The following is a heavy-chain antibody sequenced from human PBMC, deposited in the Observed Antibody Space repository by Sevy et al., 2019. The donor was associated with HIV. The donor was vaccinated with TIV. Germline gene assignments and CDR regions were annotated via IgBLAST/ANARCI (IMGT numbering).Heavy chain of an antibody. D-gene: IGHD2-21*01. CDR2: IRNRPNRYTT. Sequence: GGSLRLSCAASGFAFSDHYVDWVRQAPGKGLEWVGRIRNRPNRYTTQYAGSVEGRFTISRDDSRPSLYLQMNSLKTEDSAVYYCVRGPNCGVGGCQQISPYCLDVWGIGATVTVSS. CDR1: GFAFSDHY. CDR3: VRGPNCGVGGCQQISPYCLDV. V-gene: IGHV3-72*01. J-gene: IGHJ6*03.